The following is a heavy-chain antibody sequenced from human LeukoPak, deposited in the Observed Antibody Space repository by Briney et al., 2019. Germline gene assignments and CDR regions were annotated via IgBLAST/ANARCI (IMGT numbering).Heavy chain of an antibody. J-gene: IGHJ4*02. Sequence: GGSLRLSCAASGFTFSSYVMHWVRQAPGKGLEWVAFIRYDGSNKYYSDSVKGRFTISRDNSKNTLYLQMGSLRAEDMAVYYCARGRGHDYWGQGTLVTVSS. CDR1: GFTFSSYV. CDR2: IRYDGSNK. CDR3: ARGRGHDY. V-gene: IGHV3-30*02.